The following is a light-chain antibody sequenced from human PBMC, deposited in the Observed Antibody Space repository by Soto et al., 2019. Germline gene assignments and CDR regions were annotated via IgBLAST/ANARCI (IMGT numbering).Light chain of an antibody. V-gene: IGKV1-5*03. CDR3: QQYDLYSA. CDR1: QNINSH. CDR2: TAS. J-gene: IGKJ1*01. Sequence: DIQMTQSPSTLSASVGDRVTITCRASQNINSHLAWYQQKPGKAPKLLIYTASSLQSGVPSRFSGSGSGTEFTPTISSLQPDDFATFYCQQYDLYSAFGQGTKVEIK.